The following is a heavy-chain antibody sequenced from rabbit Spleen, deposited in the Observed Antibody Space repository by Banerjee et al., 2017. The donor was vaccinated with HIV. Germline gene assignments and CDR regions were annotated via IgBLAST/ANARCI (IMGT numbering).Heavy chain of an antibody. J-gene: IGHJ4*01. CDR2: IDPLFGIT. V-gene: IGHV1S7*01. CDR1: GFTLSSYY. D-gene: IGHD8-1*01. CDR3: ARDGAGGSYFAL. Sequence: LEESGGGLVQPGGSLKLSCKASGFTLSSYYMNWVRQAPGKGLEWIGYIDPLFGITYYANWVNGRFSISRENAQNTVFLQMTSLTAADTATYFCARDGAGGSYFALWGQGTLVTVS.